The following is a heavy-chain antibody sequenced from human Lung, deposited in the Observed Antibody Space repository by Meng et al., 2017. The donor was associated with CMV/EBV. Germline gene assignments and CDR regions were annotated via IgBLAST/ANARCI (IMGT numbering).Heavy chain of an antibody. CDR3: ARGSTNVTMIVVVFTAASLAYDS. Sequence: SETLSLTCAVYGGSFSGYDWTWIRQSPGKGLEWIGEINHRGSTNYNPSLKSRLTISLDTSKNQFSLKLKSVTAADTAVYYCARGSTNVTMIVVVFTAASLAYDSWGQGTLVTVSS. J-gene: IGHJ4*02. D-gene: IGHD3-22*01. V-gene: IGHV4-34*01. CDR2: INHRGST. CDR1: GGSFSGYD.